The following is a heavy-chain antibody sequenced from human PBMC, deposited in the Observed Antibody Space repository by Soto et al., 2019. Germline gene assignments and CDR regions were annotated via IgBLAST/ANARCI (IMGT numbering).Heavy chain of an antibody. J-gene: IGHJ4*02. Sequence: SETLSLTCTVSGGSISSYFWSWIRQPPGKGLEWIGYIYYTGSTYYNPSLKSRVTISVDTSKNQFSLQLSSVTAADTAVYYCARRWGYSFDYWGQGTLVTVSS. D-gene: IGHD7-27*01. V-gene: IGHV4-59*08. CDR1: GGSISSYF. CDR3: ARRWGYSFDY. CDR2: IYYTGST.